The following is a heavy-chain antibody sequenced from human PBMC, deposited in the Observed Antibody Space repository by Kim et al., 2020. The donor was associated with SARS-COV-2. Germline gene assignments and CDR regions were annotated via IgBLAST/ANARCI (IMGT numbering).Heavy chain of an antibody. V-gene: IGHV3-30*02. J-gene: IGHJ4*02. D-gene: IGHD3-3*01. Sequence: VKGRFTISRDNSKTTLYLQMNSLRAEDTAVYYCAKDSDDFWSGSSHFDYWGQGTLVTVSS. CDR3: AKDSDDFWSGSSHFDY.